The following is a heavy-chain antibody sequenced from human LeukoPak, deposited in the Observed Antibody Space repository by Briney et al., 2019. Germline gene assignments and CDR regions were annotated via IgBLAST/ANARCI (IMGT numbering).Heavy chain of an antibody. V-gene: IGHV4-34*01. CDR2: INHSGST. D-gene: IGHD2-2*01. J-gene: IGHJ4*02. CDR1: GGSFSGYY. Sequence: SETLSLTCAVYGGSFSGYYWSWIRQPPGKGLEWIGEINHSGSTNYNPSLRSRVTISVDTSKNQFSLKLSSVTAADTAVYYCARGQRQNIVVVPAATINFDYWGQGTLVTVSS. CDR3: ARGQRQNIVVVPAATINFDY.